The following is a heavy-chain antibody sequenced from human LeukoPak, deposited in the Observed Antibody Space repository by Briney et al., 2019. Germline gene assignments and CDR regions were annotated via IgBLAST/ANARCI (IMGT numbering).Heavy chain of an antibody. J-gene: IGHJ4*02. Sequence: ASVKVSCKASGYTFTSYAVHWVRQAPGQRLEWMGWINAGNGNTKYSQKFQGRVTITRDTSASTAYMELSSLRSEDTAVYYCARDDTFYGDYDYWGQGTLVTVSS. CDR2: INAGNGNT. CDR3: ARDDTFYGDYDY. V-gene: IGHV1-3*01. CDR1: GYTFTSYA. D-gene: IGHD4-17*01.